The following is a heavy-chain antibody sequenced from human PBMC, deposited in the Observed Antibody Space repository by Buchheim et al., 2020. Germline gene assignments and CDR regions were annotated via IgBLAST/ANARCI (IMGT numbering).Heavy chain of an antibody. J-gene: IGHJ6*03. V-gene: IGHV3-30*18. Sequence: QVQLVESGGGVVQPGRSLRLSCAASGFTFSSYGMHWVRQAPGKGLEWVAVISYDGSNKYYADSVQGRFTIPRDNSKNTLYLQMNSLRAEDTAVYYCAKDSYSSGWYQLHYYYYMDVWGKGTT. D-gene: IGHD6-19*01. CDR3: AKDSYSSGWYQLHYYYYMDV. CDR1: GFTFSSYG. CDR2: ISYDGSNK.